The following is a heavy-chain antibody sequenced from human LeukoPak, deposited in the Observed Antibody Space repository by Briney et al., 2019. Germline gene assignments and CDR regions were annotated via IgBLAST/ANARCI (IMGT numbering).Heavy chain of an antibody. Sequence: GGSLRLSCAASGFTFSSYEMNWVRQAPGKGLEWVSGINWNGGSTDYADSVKGRFTISRDNAKNSLYLHMNSLRAEDTAFYYCARDKQIDYSFYYMDVWGKGTTVTVSS. V-gene: IGHV3-20*04. D-gene: IGHD3-22*01. J-gene: IGHJ6*03. CDR2: INWNGGST. CDR1: GFTFSSYE. CDR3: ARDKQIDYSFYYMDV.